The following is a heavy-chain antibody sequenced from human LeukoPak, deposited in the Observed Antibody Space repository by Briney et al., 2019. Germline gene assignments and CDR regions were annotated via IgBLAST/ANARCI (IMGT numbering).Heavy chain of an antibody. CDR1: GGSISSGSYY. J-gene: IGHJ4*02. Sequence: SQTLSLTCTVSGGSISSGSYYWSWIRQPAGKGLGWIGRIYTSGSTNYNPSLKSRVTISVDTSKNQFSLKLSSVTAADTAVYYCARGRWQQLGDFDYWGQGTLVTVSS. V-gene: IGHV4-61*02. D-gene: IGHD1-1*01. CDR3: ARGRWQQLGDFDY. CDR2: IYTSGST.